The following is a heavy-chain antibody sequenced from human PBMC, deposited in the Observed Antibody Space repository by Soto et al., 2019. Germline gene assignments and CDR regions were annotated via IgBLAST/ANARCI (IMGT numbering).Heavy chain of an antibody. CDR3: ARGPYGSGIRSPYYFYYMGV. CDR1: GGSFSGYY. J-gene: IGHJ6*03. Sequence: QVQLQEWGAGLLKPTETPSLTCAVYGGSFSGYYWSWIRQPPGKGLEWIGEVSHSGSTNYNPSLKSRVTISVDTSQSQFSLKLSSVTAADTAVYYCARGPYGSGIRSPYYFYYMGVWGKGTTVTVSS. V-gene: IGHV4-34*01. CDR2: VSHSGST. D-gene: IGHD3-10*01.